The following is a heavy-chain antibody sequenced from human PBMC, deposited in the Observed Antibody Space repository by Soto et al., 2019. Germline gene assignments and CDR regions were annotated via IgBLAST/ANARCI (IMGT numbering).Heavy chain of an antibody. Sequence: GESLQLSCKGSGYSFTNYWNALVRQMPGKGLEWMGIIYNSDSDKKYSPSFQGQVTISADKSISTDYLKMSSMRAEDTAVYYCAKGPLRSGYDLDYWGQGTLVTVSP. D-gene: IGHD5-12*01. CDR3: AKGPLRSGYDLDY. V-gene: IGHV5-51*01. CDR1: GYSFTNYW. J-gene: IGHJ4*02. CDR2: IYNSDSDK.